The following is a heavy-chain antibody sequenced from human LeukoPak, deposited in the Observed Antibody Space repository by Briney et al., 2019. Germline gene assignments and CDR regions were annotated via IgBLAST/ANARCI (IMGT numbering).Heavy chain of an antibody. CDR1: GFTFSSYE. D-gene: IGHD6-19*01. V-gene: IGHV3-48*03. Sequence: GGSLRLSXAASGFTFSSYEMNWVRQAPGKGLEWVSYISSSGSTIYYADSVKGRFTISRDNAKNSLYLQMNSLRAEDTAVYYCARDVSGWYPYYFDYWGQGTLVTVSS. J-gene: IGHJ4*02. CDR2: ISSSGSTI. CDR3: ARDVSGWYPYYFDY.